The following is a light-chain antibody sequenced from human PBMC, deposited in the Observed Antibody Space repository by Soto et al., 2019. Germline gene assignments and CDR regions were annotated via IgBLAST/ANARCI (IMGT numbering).Light chain of an antibody. Sequence: QSVLTQPPSVSAAPGQKVTISCSGSSSNIGNRFVSWYQQLPGAAPKLLIYDNNKRPSGIPDRFSASKSGTSATLGISGLQTGDEGDYYCGAWDNSLNAGVIGGGTKLTVL. CDR1: SSNIGNRF. V-gene: IGLV1-51*01. J-gene: IGLJ2*01. CDR2: DNN. CDR3: GAWDNSLNAGV.